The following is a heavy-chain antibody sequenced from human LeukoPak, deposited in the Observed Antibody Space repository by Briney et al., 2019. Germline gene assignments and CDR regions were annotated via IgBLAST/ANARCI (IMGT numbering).Heavy chain of an antibody. CDR1: GFAFGTYS. Sequence: PGGSLRLSCAASGFAFGTYSMNCVRQAPGQGLEWVSFISRRSNYKYYTDSVTGRFTISRDNAKNSLYLQMNSLRAEDTAVYYCARGRRSCNSGSCHPGWFDPWGQGALVTVSS. CDR3: ARGRRSCNSGSCHPGWFDP. CDR2: ISRRSNYK. D-gene: IGHD2/OR15-2a*01. J-gene: IGHJ5*02. V-gene: IGHV3-21*01.